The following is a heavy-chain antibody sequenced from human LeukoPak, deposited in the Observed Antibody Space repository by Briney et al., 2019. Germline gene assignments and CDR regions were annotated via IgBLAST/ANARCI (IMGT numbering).Heavy chain of an antibody. J-gene: IGHJ4*02. CDR2: ISSSSSTI. V-gene: IGHV3-48*01. D-gene: IGHD1-26*01. Sequence: GGSPRLSCAASGFTFSIYSMSWVRQAPGKGLEWVSYISSSSSTISYADSVKGRFTISRDNSKNTVYLQMSALRAEDTAVYYCARAPIVGAFIWDYWGQGTLVTVSS. CDR1: GFTFSIYS. CDR3: ARAPIVGAFIWDY.